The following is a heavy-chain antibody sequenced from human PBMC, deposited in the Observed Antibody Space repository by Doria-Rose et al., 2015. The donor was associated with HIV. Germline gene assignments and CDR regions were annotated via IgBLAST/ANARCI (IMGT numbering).Heavy chain of an antibody. CDR1: GVSLSSPGMG. CDR2: ISSDDER. J-gene: IGHJ4*02. V-gene: IGHV2-26*01. D-gene: IGHD6-13*01. Sequence: QVTLKESGPVLVKPTETLTLTCTVSGVSLSSPGMGVSWIRQPPGKALEWLANISSDDERSYKTSLRSRLTISRGTSKGQVVLTMTDMDPVDTATYYCARIKSSRWYHKYYFDFWGQGTLVIVSA. CDR3: ARIKSSRWYHKYYFDF.